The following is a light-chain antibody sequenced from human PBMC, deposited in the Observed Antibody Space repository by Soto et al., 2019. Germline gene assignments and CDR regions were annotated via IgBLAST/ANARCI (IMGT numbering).Light chain of an antibody. CDR3: QSYDSSLSRV. CDR1: SSNIGAGYD. Sequence: QLVLTQPPSVSGAPGQRVIISCTGSSSNIGAGYDVHWYQQLPGTAPKLLIYGNSNRPSGVPDRFSGSKSGTSASLAITGLQAEDEADYYCQSYDSSLSRVFGGGTKLTVL. CDR2: GNS. V-gene: IGLV1-40*01. J-gene: IGLJ2*01.